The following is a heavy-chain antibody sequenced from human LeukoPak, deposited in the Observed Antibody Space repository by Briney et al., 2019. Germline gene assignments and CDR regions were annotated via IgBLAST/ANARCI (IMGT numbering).Heavy chain of an antibody. J-gene: IGHJ6*02. Sequence: ASVKVSCKASGYTFTSYAMHWVRQAPGQRLEWMGWINAGNGNTKYSQKFQGRVTITRGTSASTAYMELSSLRSEDTAVYYCARDLLDSDYYGMDVWGQGTTVTVSS. CDR3: ARDLLDSDYYGMDV. CDR2: INAGNGNT. CDR1: GYTFTSYA. V-gene: IGHV1-3*01. D-gene: IGHD3/OR15-3a*01.